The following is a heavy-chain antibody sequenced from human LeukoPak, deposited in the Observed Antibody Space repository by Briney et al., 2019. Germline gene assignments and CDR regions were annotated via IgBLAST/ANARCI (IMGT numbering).Heavy chain of an antibody. D-gene: IGHD3-10*01. Sequence: SQTLSLTCTVSGGSISSGSYYWSWIRQPAGKGLEWIGRIYTSGSTNYNPSLKSRVTISVDTSKNQFSLKLSSVTAADTAVYYCARASITMVRGDTLDAFDIWGQGTMVTVSS. V-gene: IGHV4-61*02. J-gene: IGHJ3*02. CDR1: GGSISSGSYY. CDR2: IYTSGST. CDR3: ARASITMVRGDTLDAFDI.